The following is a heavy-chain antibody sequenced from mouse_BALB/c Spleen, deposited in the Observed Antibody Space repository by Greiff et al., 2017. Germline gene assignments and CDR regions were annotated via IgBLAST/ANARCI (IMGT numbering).Heavy chain of an antibody. CDR3: ARSGGLYDGYYFDY. V-gene: IGHV5-17*02. Sequence: EVKLMESGGGLVQPGGSRKLSCAASGFTFSSFGMHWVRQAPEKGLEWVAYISSGSSTIYYADTVKGRFTISRDNPKNTLFLQMTSLRSEDTAMYYCARSGGLYDGYYFDYWGQGTTLTVSS. CDR1: GFTFSSFG. J-gene: IGHJ2*01. D-gene: IGHD2-12*01. CDR2: ISSGSSTI.